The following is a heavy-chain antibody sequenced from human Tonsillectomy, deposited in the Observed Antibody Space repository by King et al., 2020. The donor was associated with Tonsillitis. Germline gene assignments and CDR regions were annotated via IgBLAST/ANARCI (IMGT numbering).Heavy chain of an antibody. J-gene: IGHJ4*02. CDR2: IYYSGST. Sequence: QLQLQESGPGLVKPSETLSLTCTVSGGSISSSSYYWGWIRQPPGKGLEWIGSIYYSGSTYYNPSLKSRVTMSVDTSNNQFSLKLGSVTAADTAVYYCARGSRLGIYFFDYWGQGTLVTVSS. CDR3: ARGSRLGIYFFDY. V-gene: IGHV4-39*01. CDR1: GGSISSSSYY. D-gene: IGHD3-22*01.